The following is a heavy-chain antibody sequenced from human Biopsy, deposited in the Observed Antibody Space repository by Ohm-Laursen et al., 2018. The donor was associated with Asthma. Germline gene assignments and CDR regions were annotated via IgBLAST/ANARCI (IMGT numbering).Heavy chain of an antibody. Sequence: ASVKVSCKTSGYTFNSAGITWARQAPGQGLEWMGWISVYNGNTKVAQKLQDRVTMIADTSTSTAYMELRSLRSDDTAVYFCARAVDYSHYYGIDVWGQGTTVTVS. CDR1: GYTFNSAG. CDR2: ISVYNGNT. V-gene: IGHV1-18*01. CDR3: ARAVDYSHYYGIDV. D-gene: IGHD3-10*01. J-gene: IGHJ6*02.